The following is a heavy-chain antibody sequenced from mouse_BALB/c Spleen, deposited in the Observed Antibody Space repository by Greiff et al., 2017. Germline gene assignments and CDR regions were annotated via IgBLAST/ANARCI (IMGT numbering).Heavy chain of an antibody. CDR3: AREHYGSSYGAMDY. J-gene: IGHJ4*01. CDR2: ISYDGSN. V-gene: IGHV3-6*02. D-gene: IGHD1-1*01. Sequence: EVQLQESGPGLVKPSQSLSLTCSVTGYSITSGYYWNWIRQFPGNKLEWMGYISYDGSNNYNPSLKNRISITRDTSKNQFFLKLNSVTTEDTATYYCAREHYGSSYGAMDYWGQGTSVTVSS. CDR1: GYSITSGYY.